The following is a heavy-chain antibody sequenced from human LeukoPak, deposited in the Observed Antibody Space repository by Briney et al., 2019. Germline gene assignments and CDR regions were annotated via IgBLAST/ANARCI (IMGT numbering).Heavy chain of an antibody. Sequence: SETLSLTCTVSGGSISSYYWSWIRQPPGKGLEGIGYIYYSGSTNYNPSRKSRVTISVDTSKNQFSLKLSSVTAADTAVYYCATYYDSSGYSQFDYWGQGTLVTVSS. D-gene: IGHD3-22*01. J-gene: IGHJ4*02. CDR2: IYYSGST. CDR3: ATYYDSSGYSQFDY. V-gene: IGHV4-59*12. CDR1: GGSISSYY.